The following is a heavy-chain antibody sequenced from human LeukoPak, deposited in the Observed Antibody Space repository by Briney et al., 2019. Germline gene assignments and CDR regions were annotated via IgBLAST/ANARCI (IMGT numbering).Heavy chain of an antibody. CDR1: GFTFSRFW. Sequence: PGGSLRLSCAASGFTFSRFWMGWVRQAPGKGLEWVANIKQDGSEKNYGDSVRGRFTISRDNARNSLYLHMNSLRADDTAVYYCARENYFDYWGQGTLVTVSS. CDR2: IKQDGSEK. J-gene: IGHJ4*02. V-gene: IGHV3-7*04. CDR3: ARENYFDY.